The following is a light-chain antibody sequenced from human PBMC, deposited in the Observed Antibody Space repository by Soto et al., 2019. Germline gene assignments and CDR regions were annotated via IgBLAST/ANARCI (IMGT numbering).Light chain of an antibody. J-gene: IGLJ1*01. V-gene: IGLV2-14*01. CDR3: SSYRCSSTLAGV. Sequence: QSALTQPASVSGSPGQSITISCTGTSSDVGDYNYVSWYQQHPGKAPKLMIYDVSNRPSGVSNRFSGSKSGTTASLTISGFEVEDEDDYYCSSYRCSSTLAGVFGTGTKLTVL. CDR2: DVS. CDR1: SSDVGDYNY.